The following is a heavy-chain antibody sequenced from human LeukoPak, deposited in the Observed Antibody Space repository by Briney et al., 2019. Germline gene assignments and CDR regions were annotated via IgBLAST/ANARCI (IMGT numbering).Heavy chain of an antibody. J-gene: IGHJ6*04. CDR2: IYYSGST. CDR1: GGSISSGGYY. CDR3: ARGYYGSGSLWGMDV. D-gene: IGHD3-10*01. V-gene: IGHV4-31*03. Sequence: SETLSLTCTVSGGSISSGGYYWSWIRQHPGKGLEWIGYIYYSGSTYYNPSLKSRVTISVDKSKNQFSLKLSSVTAADTAVYYCARGYYGSGSLWGMDVWGKGTTVTVSS.